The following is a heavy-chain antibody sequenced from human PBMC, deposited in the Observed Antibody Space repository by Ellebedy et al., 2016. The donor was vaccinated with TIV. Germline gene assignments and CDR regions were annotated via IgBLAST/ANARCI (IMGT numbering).Heavy chain of an antibody. J-gene: IGHJ1*01. CDR1: GFTFSNAW. V-gene: IGHV3-15*07. CDR2: IKSKTDGGTT. D-gene: IGHD3-22*01. CDR3: TTADDYDSSGYRQAGYFQH. Sequence: PGGSLRLSCAASGFTFSNAWMNWVRQAPGKGLEWVGRIKSKTDGGTTDYAAPVKGRFTISRDDSKNTLYLQMNSLKTEDTAVYYCTTADDYDSSGYRQAGYFQHWGQGTLVTVSS.